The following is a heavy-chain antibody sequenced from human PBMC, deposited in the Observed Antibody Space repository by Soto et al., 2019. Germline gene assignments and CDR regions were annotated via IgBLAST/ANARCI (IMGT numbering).Heavy chain of an antibody. CDR1: GYTFTGYY. J-gene: IGHJ4*02. Sequence: QVQLVQSGAEVKKPGASVKVSCKASGYTFTGYYMHWVRRAPGQGLEWMGWINPNSGVTNYAQKFQGRVTMTRDTSISTAFMELSRLRSDDKAVYYCATQRWSSSGRPDTTFDYWGQGTLVTFSS. D-gene: IGHD6-6*01. CDR3: ATQRWSSSGRPDTTFDY. V-gene: IGHV1-2*02. CDR2: INPNSGVT.